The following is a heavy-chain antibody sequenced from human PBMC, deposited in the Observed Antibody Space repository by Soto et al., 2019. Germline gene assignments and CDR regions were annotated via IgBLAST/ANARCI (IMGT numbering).Heavy chain of an antibody. V-gene: IGHV3-48*01. CDR2: ISSSSGTI. CDR3: ASDWFYMDV. CDR1: GFIFGSYP. Sequence: GALRLSCAASGFIFGSYPMNWVRQAPGKGLEWVSYISSSSGTIYYADSVKGRFTISRDNAKNSLYLQMNSLRVEDTAVYYCASDWFYMDVWGKGTTVTVSS. D-gene: IGHD3-9*01. J-gene: IGHJ6*03.